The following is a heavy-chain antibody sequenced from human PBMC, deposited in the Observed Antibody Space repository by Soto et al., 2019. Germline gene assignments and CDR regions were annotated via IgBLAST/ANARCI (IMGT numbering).Heavy chain of an antibody. Sequence: GGSLRLSCAASGFTFSSYSMNWVRQAPGKGLEWVSYISSSSSTIYYADSVKGRFTISRDNAKNSLYLQMNSLRDEDTAVYYCARREVLYCSSTSCYSYNWFDPWGQGTLVTVSS. D-gene: IGHD2-2*01. CDR3: ARREVLYCSSTSCYSYNWFDP. V-gene: IGHV3-48*02. J-gene: IGHJ5*02. CDR2: ISSSSSTI. CDR1: GFTFSSYS.